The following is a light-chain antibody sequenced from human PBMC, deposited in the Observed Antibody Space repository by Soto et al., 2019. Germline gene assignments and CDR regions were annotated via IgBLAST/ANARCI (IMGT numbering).Light chain of an antibody. CDR1: SSNIGAGYD. CDR3: QSYDISLNGGV. Sequence: QSVLTQPPSVSGAPGQRVTISCTGSSSNIGAGYDVHWYQQLPGTAPKLLIYGNSNRPSGVPDRFSGSKSGTSASLAITGLQAEDEADYYCQSYDISLNGGVFGGGTQLTVL. CDR2: GNS. V-gene: IGLV1-40*01. J-gene: IGLJ3*02.